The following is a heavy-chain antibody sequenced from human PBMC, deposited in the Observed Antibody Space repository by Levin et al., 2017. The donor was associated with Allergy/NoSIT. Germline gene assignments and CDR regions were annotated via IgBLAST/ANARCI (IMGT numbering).Heavy chain of an antibody. CDR3: LGRGFWPGECHCGTSHCFDAFDI. D-gene: IGHD2-2*01. CDR2: ISSSSSYI. V-gene: IGHV3-21*01. CDR1: GFTFSSYS. Sequence: GGSLRLSCAASGFTFSSYSMNWVRQAPGKGLEWVSSISSSSSYIYYADSVKGRFTISRDNAKNSLYLQMNSLRAEDTAVYYYLGRGFWPGECHCGTSHCFDAFDIWGQGTMVTVSS. J-gene: IGHJ3*02.